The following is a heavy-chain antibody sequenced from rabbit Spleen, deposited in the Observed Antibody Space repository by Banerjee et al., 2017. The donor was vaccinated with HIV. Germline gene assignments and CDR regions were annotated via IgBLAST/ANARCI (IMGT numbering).Heavy chain of an antibody. CDR3: ARNYVNAFDP. CDR2: INTVTGKT. D-gene: IGHD1-1*01. V-gene: IGHV1S40*01. CDR1: GVSFSDKDV. Sequence: SLEESGGGLVKPEGSLTLTCKASGVSFSDKDVMCWVRQAPGKGLEWIACINTVTGKTVYASWAKGRFTISKTSSTTVTLQMTSLTAADTATYFCARNYVNAFDPWGPGTLVTVS. J-gene: IGHJ2*01.